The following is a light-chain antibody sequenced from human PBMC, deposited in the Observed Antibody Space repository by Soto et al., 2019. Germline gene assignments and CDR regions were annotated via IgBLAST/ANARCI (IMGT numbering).Light chain of an antibody. V-gene: IGKV1-39*01. CDR2: AAS. Sequence: DIQMTQSPSPLSASVGDRIIITCRASQTIARYINWCQQKSGQPPKLLVYAASTLRHGVPSRFSASGSGSHFTLTINSLQPEDLATYYCQQSYNAPFNFGPGTKVDIK. CDR1: QTIARY. J-gene: IGKJ3*01. CDR3: QQSYNAPFN.